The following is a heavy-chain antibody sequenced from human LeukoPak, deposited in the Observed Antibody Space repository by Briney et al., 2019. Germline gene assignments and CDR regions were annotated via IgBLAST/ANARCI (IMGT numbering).Heavy chain of an antibody. Sequence: GESLRLSCAASGFTFRNYVMSWVRQTPEKGLEWVSAITGDGRGTNHADSVKGRFTIFRDNSKNTLFLQMNSLRADDTAVYYCAKETSSGNFVTIDCWGQGALVTVSS. J-gene: IGHJ4*02. V-gene: IGHV3-23*01. CDR3: AKETSSGNFVTIDC. CDR2: ITGDGRGT. CDR1: GFTFRNYV. D-gene: IGHD1-7*01.